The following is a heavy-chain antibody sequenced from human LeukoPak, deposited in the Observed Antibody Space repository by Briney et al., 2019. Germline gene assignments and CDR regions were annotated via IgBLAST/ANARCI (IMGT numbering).Heavy chain of an antibody. CDR2: ISAYNGNT. CDR1: GYTFTTYG. CDR3: ARDLDILTAYYSGY. V-gene: IGHV1-18*04. J-gene: IGHJ4*02. D-gene: IGHD3-9*01. Sequence: ASVKVSCKASGYTFTTYGITWVRQAPGQGLAWMGWISAYNGNTHYAENLQGRLTMTTDASTSTAYMELRSLRPDDTAVYYCARDLDILTAYYSGYWGQGTLVTVSS.